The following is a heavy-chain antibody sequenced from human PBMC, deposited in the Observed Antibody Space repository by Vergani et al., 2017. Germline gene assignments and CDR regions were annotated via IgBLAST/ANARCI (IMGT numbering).Heavy chain of an antibody. D-gene: IGHD6-13*01. CDR3: ARGNSSSWPLDY. J-gene: IGHJ4*02. CDR2: FYSSGST. Sequence: QVQLQESGPGLVKPSQTLSLTCTVSGGSTSSGLYYWSWIRQPAGKGLEWIGRFYSSGSTHYNPSLKNRVTISVDTSENQFSLQLRSVTAADTAVYLCARGNSSSWPLDYWGQGTLVTVSS. V-gene: IGHV4-61*02. CDR1: GGSTSSGLYY.